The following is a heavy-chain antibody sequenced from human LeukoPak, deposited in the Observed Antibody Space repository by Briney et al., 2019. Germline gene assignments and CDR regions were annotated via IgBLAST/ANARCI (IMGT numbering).Heavy chain of an antibody. D-gene: IGHD3-3*01. CDR3: AKWYYDFWSGFHPYYFDY. J-gene: IGHJ4*02. V-gene: IGHV3-23*01. CDR2: ISGSGGST. CDR1: GFTFSSYA. Sequence: GGSLRLSCAASGFTFSSYAMSWVRQAPGKGLEWVSAISGSGGSTYYADSVKGRFTISRDNSKNTLYPQMNSLRAEDTAVYYCAKWYYDFWSGFHPYYFDYWGQGTLVTVSS.